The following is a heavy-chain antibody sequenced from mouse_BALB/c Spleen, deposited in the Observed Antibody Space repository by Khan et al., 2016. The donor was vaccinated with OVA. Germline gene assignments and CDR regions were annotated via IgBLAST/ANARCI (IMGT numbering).Heavy chain of an antibody. Sequence: EVQLQESGPGLVKPSQSLSLTCTVTGYSITSDYAWNWIRQFPGNKLEWMGYISYSGNIHYNPSLKSRISITRDTSKNQFFLQLNSVTTEDTATYYCARIYGGDIDYWGQGTTLTVSS. CDR1: GYSITSDYA. D-gene: IGHD1-1*01. J-gene: IGHJ2*01. CDR3: ARIYGGDIDY. CDR2: ISYSGNI. V-gene: IGHV3-2*02.